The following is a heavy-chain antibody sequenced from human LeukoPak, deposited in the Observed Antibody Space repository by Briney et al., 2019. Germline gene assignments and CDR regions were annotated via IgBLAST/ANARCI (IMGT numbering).Heavy chain of an antibody. D-gene: IGHD6-13*01. V-gene: IGHV3-23*01. CDR3: ASPDTPRAVSHSGAWYYFDY. CDR1: GFTFSTYA. Sequence: GGSLSLSCAASGFTFSTYAMSWVRQAPGKGLEWVSVISADGGSTYYTDSVKGWFTISRDNSKNTLYLQMNSLRPEDTAIYPCASPDTPRAVSHSGAWYYFDYWGQGTLVTVSS. CDR2: ISADGGST. J-gene: IGHJ4*02.